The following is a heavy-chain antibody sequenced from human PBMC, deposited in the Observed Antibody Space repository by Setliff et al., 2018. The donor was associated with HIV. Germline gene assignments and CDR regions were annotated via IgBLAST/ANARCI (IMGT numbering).Heavy chain of an antibody. V-gene: IGHV7-4-1*02. J-gene: IGHJ5*02. CDR1: GYTFINYA. CDR2: INTNTGSP. D-gene: IGHD4-17*01. Sequence: ASVKVSCKASGYTFINYAMNWVRQAPGQGLEWMGWINTNTGSPTYAQAFTGRFVFSVDTSVATAYLQISSLKAEDTAVYYCARALYGDYGGDINWFDPWGQGTLVTVSS. CDR3: ARALYGDYGGDINWFDP.